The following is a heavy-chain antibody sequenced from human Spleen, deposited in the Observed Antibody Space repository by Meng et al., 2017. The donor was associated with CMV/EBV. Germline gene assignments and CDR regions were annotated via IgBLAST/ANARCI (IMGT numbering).Heavy chain of an antibody. CDR3: AKDIGSGSYVFDY. Sequence: CAASGFTFSSYAMSWVRQAPGKGLEWVSAISGSAFNTYSTDSLKGRFTISRDNSKNTLSLQMNSLRAEDTAVYYCAKDIGSGSYVFDYWGQGTLVTVSS. J-gene: IGHJ4*02. D-gene: IGHD3-10*01. V-gene: IGHV3-23*01. CDR2: ISGSAFNT. CDR1: GFTFSSYA.